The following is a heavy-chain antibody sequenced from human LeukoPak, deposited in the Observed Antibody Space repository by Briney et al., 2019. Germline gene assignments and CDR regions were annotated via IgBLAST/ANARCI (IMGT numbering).Heavy chain of an antibody. J-gene: IGHJ6*02. D-gene: IGHD5-18*01. V-gene: IGHV3-48*03. CDR2: ISSSGSTI. CDR1: GFTFSSYE. CDR3: AKDLGYSYGLSYYYGMDV. Sequence: TGGSLRLSCAASGFTFSSYELNWVRQAPGKGLEWVSYISSSGSTIYYADSVKGRFTISRDNSKNTLYLQMNSLRAEDTAVYYCAKDLGYSYGLSYYYGMDVWGQGTTVTVSS.